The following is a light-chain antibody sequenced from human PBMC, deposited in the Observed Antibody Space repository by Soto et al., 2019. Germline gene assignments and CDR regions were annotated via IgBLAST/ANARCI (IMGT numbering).Light chain of an antibody. V-gene: IGKV1-33*01. CDR3: QQYDNLPLT. Sequence: DIQMTQSPSSMSASVGDRVTITCQASQDISNYLNWYQQKPGKDPKLLIYDASNLETGVPSRFSGSGSGTDFTFTISRLQTEDIATYDCQQYDNLPLTVGGGTKGDIK. J-gene: IGKJ4*01. CDR2: DAS. CDR1: QDISNY.